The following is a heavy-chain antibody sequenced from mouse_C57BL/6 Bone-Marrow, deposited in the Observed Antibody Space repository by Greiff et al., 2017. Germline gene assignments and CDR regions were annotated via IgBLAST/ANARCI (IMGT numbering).Heavy chain of an antibody. V-gene: IGHV1-50*01. Sequence: QVQLQQPGAELVKPGASVKLSCKASGYTFTSYWMQWVKQRPGQGLEWIGEIDPSDSYTNYNQKFKGKATLTVDTSSSTAYMQLSSLTSEDSAVYYCANGNYAWFAYWGQGTLVTVSA. J-gene: IGHJ3*01. CDR1: GYTFTSYW. CDR2: IDPSDSYT. CDR3: ANGNYAWFAY. D-gene: IGHD2-1*01.